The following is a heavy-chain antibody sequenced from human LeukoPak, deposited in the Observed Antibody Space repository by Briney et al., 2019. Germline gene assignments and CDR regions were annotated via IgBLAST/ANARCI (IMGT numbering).Heavy chain of an antibody. D-gene: IGHD1-26*01. CDR1: GASLSETS. CDR2: FDPEDGES. J-gene: IGHJ4*02. V-gene: IGHV1-24*01. Sequence: ASGTVSCKVSGASLSETSIHWVRQAPGQWLEWMGGFDPEDGESIFAQRFQGRFSMTEDTSTDTAYMELRSLRPEDTAVYYRATADKWEPLDYWGQGTLVTVSS. CDR3: ATADKWEPLDY.